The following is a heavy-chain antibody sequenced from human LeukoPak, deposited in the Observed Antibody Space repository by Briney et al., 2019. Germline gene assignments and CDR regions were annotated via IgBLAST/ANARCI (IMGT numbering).Heavy chain of an antibody. CDR2: ISGSGDST. CDR1: GFTFSSYG. J-gene: IGHJ4*02. V-gene: IGHV3-23*01. D-gene: IGHD5-18*01. Sequence: GGTLRLSCAASGFTFSSYGMTWVRQAPGKGLEWVSTISGSGDSTYYADSVKGRFTISRDNSKNTLYLQMNSLRAEDTAVYYCARELDTAMVISPGFDYWGQGTLVTVSS. CDR3: ARELDTAMVISPGFDY.